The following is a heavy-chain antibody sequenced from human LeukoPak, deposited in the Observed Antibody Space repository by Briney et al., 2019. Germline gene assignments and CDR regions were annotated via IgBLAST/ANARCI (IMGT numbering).Heavy chain of an antibody. Sequence: ASVKVSCKASGYTFTGYYMHWVRQAPGQGLEWMGWINPNSGGTNYAQKFQGRATMTRDTSISTAYMELSRLRSEDTAVYYCAREDDTGRYMGDDAFDIWGQGTMVTVSS. CDR1: GYTFTGYY. V-gene: IGHV1-2*02. CDR2: INPNSGGT. J-gene: IGHJ3*02. D-gene: IGHD1-26*01. CDR3: AREDDTGRYMGDDAFDI.